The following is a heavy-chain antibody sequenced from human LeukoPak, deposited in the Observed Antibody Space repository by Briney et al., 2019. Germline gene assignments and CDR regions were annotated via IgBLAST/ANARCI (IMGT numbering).Heavy chain of an antibody. CDR2: IKQDGREK. Sequence: PGGSLRLSCAASGFTFSNYWIHWVRQAPGKGLEWVANIKQDGREKYYLDSVKGRFTISRDNAKKSLDLQMNSLRAEDTAVYYCARGDQSALDIWGQGTMVTVSS. CDR1: GFTFSNYW. D-gene: IGHD2-2*01. V-gene: IGHV3-7*01. J-gene: IGHJ3*02. CDR3: ARGDQSALDI.